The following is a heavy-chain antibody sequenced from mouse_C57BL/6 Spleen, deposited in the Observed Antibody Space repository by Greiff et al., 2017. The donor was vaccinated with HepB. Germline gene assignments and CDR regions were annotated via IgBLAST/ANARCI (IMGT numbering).Heavy chain of an antibody. J-gene: IGHJ1*03. V-gene: IGHV5-17*01. CDR2: ISSGSSTI. CDR3: DRQLRYFDV. D-gene: IGHD4-1*02. Sequence: EVHLVESGGGLVKPGGSLKLSCAASGFTFSDYGMHWVRQAPEKGLEWVAYISSGSSTIYYADTVKGRFTISRDNAKNTLFLQMTSLRSEDTAMYYCDRQLRYFDVWGTGTTVTVSS. CDR1: GFTFSDYG.